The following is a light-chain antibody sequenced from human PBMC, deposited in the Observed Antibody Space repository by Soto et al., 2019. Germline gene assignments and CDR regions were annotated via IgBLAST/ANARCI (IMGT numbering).Light chain of an antibody. CDR2: GAS. CDR3: QQYGSSPVT. V-gene: IGKV3-20*01. Sequence: EIVLTQSPGTLSLSPGERATLSCRASQSISSSYLAWYQQIPGQAPRLLIYGASVRATGIPDRFSGSGSGTDFTLTISRLEPEEFAGYFCQQYGSSPVTFGGGTKVEIK. CDR1: QSISSSY. J-gene: IGKJ4*01.